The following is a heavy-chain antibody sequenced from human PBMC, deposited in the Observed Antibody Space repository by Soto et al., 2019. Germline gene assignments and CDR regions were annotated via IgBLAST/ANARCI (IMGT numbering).Heavy chain of an antibody. CDR2: IYYSGST. CDR3: ARQGVAVARRVDS. Sequence: SETLSLTCSVSGGSINSYYWSWIRQPPGKGLEWIGYIYYSGSTNYNPSLKSRVTISVDTSKNQFSLKLSSVTAADTAVYYCARQGVAVARRVDSWGQGTLLTISS. V-gene: IGHV4-59*08. J-gene: IGHJ4*02. CDR1: GGSINSYY. D-gene: IGHD6-19*01.